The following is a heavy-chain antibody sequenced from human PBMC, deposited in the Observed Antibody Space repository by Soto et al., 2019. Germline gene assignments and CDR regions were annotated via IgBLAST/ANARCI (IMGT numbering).Heavy chain of an antibody. D-gene: IGHD6-19*01. CDR2: INHSGST. V-gene: IGHV4-34*01. CDR3: AVRAFSSGWYSFVDY. Sequence: QVQLQQWGAGLLKPSATLSLTCAVYGGSFSGYYWSWIRPPPGKGLEWIGEINHSGSTNSNPSLKSRVTISVDTSKNQCSLKLSSVTAADTAGYYCAVRAFSSGWYSFVDYWGQGTLVTVSS. CDR1: GGSFSGYY. J-gene: IGHJ4*02.